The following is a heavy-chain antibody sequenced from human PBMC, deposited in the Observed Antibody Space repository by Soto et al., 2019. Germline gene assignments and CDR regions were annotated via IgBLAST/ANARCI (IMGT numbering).Heavy chain of an antibody. V-gene: IGHV4-4*07. Sequence: QVQLQESGPGLVKPSETLSLTCTVSGGSISSYYWSWIRQPAGKGLEWIGRIYTSGSTNYNPSLKSRVTMSVDTPKNQFSLKLSSVTAADTAVYYCARDIGYCSGGSCYSYFDYWGQGTLVTVSS. CDR2: IYTSGST. CDR3: ARDIGYCSGGSCYSYFDY. J-gene: IGHJ4*02. D-gene: IGHD2-15*01. CDR1: GGSISSYY.